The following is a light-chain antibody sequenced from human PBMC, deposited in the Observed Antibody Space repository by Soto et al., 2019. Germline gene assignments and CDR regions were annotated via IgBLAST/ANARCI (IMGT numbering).Light chain of an antibody. Sequence: QSALTQPASVSGSPGQSITISCTGTSSDVGGYNYVSWYQQHPGKVPKLMMFDVNNRPSGVSNRFSGSKSGNTASLTISGLQAEDEADYFCCSYATGSVYVFGTGTEVTVL. CDR1: SSDVGGYNY. CDR2: DVN. J-gene: IGLJ1*01. V-gene: IGLV2-14*01. CDR3: CSYATGSVYV.